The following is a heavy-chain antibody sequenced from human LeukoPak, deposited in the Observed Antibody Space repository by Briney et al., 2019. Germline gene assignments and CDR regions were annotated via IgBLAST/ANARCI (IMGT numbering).Heavy chain of an antibody. V-gene: IGHV4-61*02. D-gene: IGHD3-22*01. J-gene: IGHJ6*03. CDR2: IYTTGTT. Sequence: PSETLSLTCTVSGDSITSGTYYWSWIRQPAGKGLEWIGRIYTTGTTNYNPSLESRVLISLDTSNNQFSLKLSSVTAADTAVYYCARGYYYDSSGYYDYYYYLGVWGKGTTVTISS. CDR1: GDSITSGTYY. CDR3: ARGYYYDSSGYYDYYYYLGV.